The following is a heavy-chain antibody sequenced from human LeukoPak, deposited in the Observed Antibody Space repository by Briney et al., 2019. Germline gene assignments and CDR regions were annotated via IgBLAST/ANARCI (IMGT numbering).Heavy chain of an antibody. Sequence: PGGSLRLSCAASGFTFSSYSMNWVRQAPGKGLEWVSSISSSSSYIYYADSVKGRFTISRDNAKNSLYLQMNSLRAEDTAVYYCARGGAAAGTDEVDYWGQGTLVTVSS. D-gene: IGHD6-13*01. CDR1: GFTFSSYS. J-gene: IGHJ4*02. CDR3: ARGGAAAGTDEVDY. V-gene: IGHV3-21*01. CDR2: ISSSSSYI.